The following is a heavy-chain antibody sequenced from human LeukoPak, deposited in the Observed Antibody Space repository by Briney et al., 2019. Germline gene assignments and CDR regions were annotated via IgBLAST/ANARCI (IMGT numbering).Heavy chain of an antibody. Sequence: ASVKVSCKASGYTFTSYAMHWVRQAPGQRLEWMGWINAGNGNTKYSQKFQGRVTITRDTSASTAYMELSSLRSEDTAVYYCARHGWGPIAAAGPFDYWGQGTLVTVSS. V-gene: IGHV1-3*01. CDR1: GYTFTSYA. CDR3: ARHGWGPIAAAGPFDY. D-gene: IGHD6-13*01. J-gene: IGHJ4*02. CDR2: INAGNGNT.